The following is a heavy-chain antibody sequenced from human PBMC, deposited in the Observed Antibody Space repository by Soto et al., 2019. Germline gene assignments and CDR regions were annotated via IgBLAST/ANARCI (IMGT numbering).Heavy chain of an antibody. D-gene: IGHD6-13*01. CDR3: ARGSSRWDY. CDR1: GCSISSFY. V-gene: IGHV4-4*07. CDR2: IYSGGRN. J-gene: IGHJ4*02. Sequence: XETLSLTCTGSGCSISSFYWSWIRQPAGKGLEWIGRIYSGGRNNYNPSLKSRVTMSVDTSKNQFSLRLSSVTAADTAMYYCARGSSRWDYWGQGTLVTVSS.